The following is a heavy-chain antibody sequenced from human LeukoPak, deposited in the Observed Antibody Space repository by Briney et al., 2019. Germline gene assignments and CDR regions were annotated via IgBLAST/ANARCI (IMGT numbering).Heavy chain of an antibody. CDR3: ARHGSRDSSGYYYGGSDAFDI. V-gene: IGHV4-59*08. Sequence: SETLSLTCTVSGGSISSYYWSWIRQPPGKGLEWIGYIYYSGITNYNPSLKSRVTISVDTSKNQFSLKISSVTAADTAVYYCARHGSRDSSGYYYGGSDAFDIWGQGTMVTASS. J-gene: IGHJ3*02. CDR1: GGSISSYY. D-gene: IGHD3-22*01. CDR2: IYYSGIT.